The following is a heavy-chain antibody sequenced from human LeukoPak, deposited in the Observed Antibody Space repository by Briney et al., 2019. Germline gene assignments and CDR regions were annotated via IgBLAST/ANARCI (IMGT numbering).Heavy chain of an antibody. CDR3: ARGGVHGYCSGGNCYSGGLDI. CDR1: GYTFTSYV. Sequence: ASVKVSCKASGYTFTSYVISWVRQAPGQGLEWMGWISSYNGDTNYAQKLQGRVTMTTDTSTSTAYMELRSLRSDDTAVYYCARGGVHGYCSGGNCYSGGLDIWGQGIMVTVSS. CDR2: ISSYNGDT. D-gene: IGHD2-15*01. J-gene: IGHJ3*02. V-gene: IGHV1-18*01.